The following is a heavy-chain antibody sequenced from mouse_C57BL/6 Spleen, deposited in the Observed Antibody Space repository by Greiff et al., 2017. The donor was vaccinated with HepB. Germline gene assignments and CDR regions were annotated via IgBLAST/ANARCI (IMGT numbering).Heavy chain of an antibody. V-gene: IGHV14-1*01. Sequence: EVMLVESGAELVRPGASVKLSCTASGFNIKDYYMHWVKQRPEQGLEWIGRIDPEDGDTEYAPKFQGKATMTVDTSSNTAYLQISSLTSEDTAVYYCTTGGYYYAMDYWGQGTSVTVSS. CDR2: IDPEDGDT. J-gene: IGHJ4*01. CDR3: TTGGYYYAMDY. CDR1: GFNIKDYY.